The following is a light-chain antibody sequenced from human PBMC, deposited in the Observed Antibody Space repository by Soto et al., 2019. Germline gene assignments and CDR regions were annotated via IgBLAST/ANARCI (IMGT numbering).Light chain of an antibody. CDR3: QQYNSWPPIT. V-gene: IGKV3-15*01. J-gene: IGKJ5*01. CDR1: QSVSDK. CDR2: DAS. Sequence: EVLMTQSPDTLYVSPGERVTLSCRASQSVSDKLAWYQQKPGQAPRLLIYDASTRATGIPDRFSGGGSGTEFTLTISSLQSEDFVVYYCQQYNSWPPITFGQGTRLEI.